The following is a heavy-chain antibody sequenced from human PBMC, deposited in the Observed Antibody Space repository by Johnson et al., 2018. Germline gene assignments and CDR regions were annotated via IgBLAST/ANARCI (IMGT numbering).Heavy chain of an antibody. CDR2: SSSRGTSI. J-gene: IGHJ6*02. D-gene: IGHD3-16*01. Sequence: QVQLVQSGGGLVQPGRSXRLSCAASGFIFSDYYMNWIRQAPGKGLEGVSYSSSRGTSISYADSVRGRFTISRDNTKNSRYLQMNSRVAEDTAVYYCARDHYANSGMDVWGQGTTVTVSS. CDR3: ARDHYANSGMDV. V-gene: IGHV3-11*01. CDR1: GFIFSDYY.